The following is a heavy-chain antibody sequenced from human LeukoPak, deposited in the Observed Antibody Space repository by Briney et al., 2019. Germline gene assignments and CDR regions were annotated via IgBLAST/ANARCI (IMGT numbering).Heavy chain of an antibody. J-gene: IGHJ4*02. CDR3: ARTPSVWGSYRFDY. Sequence: SVKVSCKASGGTFSSYAISWVRQAPGQGHEWMGGIIPIFGTANYAQKFQGRVTITTDESTSTAYMELSSLRSEDTAVYYCARTPSVWGSYRFDYWGQGTLVTVSS. CDR2: IIPIFGTA. CDR1: GGTFSSYA. V-gene: IGHV1-69*05. D-gene: IGHD3-16*02.